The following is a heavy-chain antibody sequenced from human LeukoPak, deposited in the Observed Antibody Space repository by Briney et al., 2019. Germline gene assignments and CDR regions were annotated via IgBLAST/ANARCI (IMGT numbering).Heavy chain of an antibody. D-gene: IGHD3-10*01. CDR2: IYSGGSR. CDR3: ARGGSYGSGSYYNVIPSMDV. Sequence: GGSLRLSCAASGFTVSNNYRSWVRQAPGKGLEWVSVIYSGGSRYYADSVKGRFTLSRDNSMNTLYLQMNSLRAEDTAVYYCARGGSYGSGSYYNVIPSMDVWGQGTTVTVSS. CDR1: GFTVSNNY. J-gene: IGHJ6*02. V-gene: IGHV3-66*02.